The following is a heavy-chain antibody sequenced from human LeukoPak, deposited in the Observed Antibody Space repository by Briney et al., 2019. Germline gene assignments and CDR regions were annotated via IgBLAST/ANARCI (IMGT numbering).Heavy chain of an antibody. Sequence: ASVKVSCKASGYTFTGYYMHCVRQAPGQGLEWMGWINPNSGGTNYAQKFQGRVTMTRDTSISTAYMELSRLRSDDTAVYYCARVISYYDSSGLDYWGQGTLVTVSS. CDR1: GYTFTGYY. J-gene: IGHJ4*02. CDR3: ARVISYYDSSGLDY. CDR2: INPNSGGT. D-gene: IGHD3-22*01. V-gene: IGHV1-2*02.